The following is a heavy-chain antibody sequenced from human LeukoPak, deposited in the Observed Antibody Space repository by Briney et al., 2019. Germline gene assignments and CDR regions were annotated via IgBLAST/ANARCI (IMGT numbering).Heavy chain of an antibody. CDR2: ISAYNGST. Sequence: ASVKVSCKASGYTFTSYGISWVRQAPGQGLEWMGWISAYNGSTNYAQKLQGRVTMTTDTSTSTAYMELRSLRSDDTAVYYCARVRYYDSSGYYPLLHYYYYGMDVWGQGTTVTVSS. CDR1: GYTFTSYG. D-gene: IGHD3-22*01. V-gene: IGHV1-18*01. J-gene: IGHJ6*02. CDR3: ARVRYYDSSGYYPLLHYYYYGMDV.